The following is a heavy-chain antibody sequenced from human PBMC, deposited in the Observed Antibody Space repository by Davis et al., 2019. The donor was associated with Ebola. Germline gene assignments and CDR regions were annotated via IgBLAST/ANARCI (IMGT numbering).Heavy chain of an antibody. D-gene: IGHD4/OR15-4a*01. Sequence: PGGSLRLSCAASGFTFDAYAMHWVRQAPGKGLEWVSGISWNSGSVAYAASVKGRFTTSRDNARNSLYLQMNSLGTEDTAMYYCAKGDDYLYGMDVWGKGTTVTVSS. V-gene: IGHV3-9*01. CDR1: GFTFDAYA. CDR3: AKGDDYLYGMDV. J-gene: IGHJ6*04. CDR2: ISWNSGSV.